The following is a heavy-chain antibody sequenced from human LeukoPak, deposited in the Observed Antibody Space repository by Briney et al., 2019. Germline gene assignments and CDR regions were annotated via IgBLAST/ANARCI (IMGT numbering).Heavy chain of an antibody. D-gene: IGHD4/OR15-4a*01. Sequence: GGSLRLSCAASGFTFSSYAMHWVRQAPGKGLECVSAISGDGVSPYYADSVRGRFTISRDNSKNTLYLQMNSLRVEDTAVYFCARDPGAFPYFFDSWGQGTLVTVSS. CDR3: ARDPGAFPYFFDS. V-gene: IGHV3-23*01. CDR1: GFTFSSYA. CDR2: ISGDGVSP. J-gene: IGHJ4*02.